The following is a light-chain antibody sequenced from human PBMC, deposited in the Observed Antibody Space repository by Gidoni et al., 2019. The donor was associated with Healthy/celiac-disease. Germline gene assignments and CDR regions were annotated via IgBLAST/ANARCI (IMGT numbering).Light chain of an antibody. Sequence: QSALTQPASVSGSPGQSITISCPGTSSDVGGYNYVSWYHQHPGKAPKLMIYDVSNPPSGVSNRFSGSKSCNTASLTISGLQAEDEADYYCSSYTISSSWVFGTGTKVTVL. CDR1: SSDVGGYNY. CDR3: SSYTISSSWV. V-gene: IGLV2-14*03. J-gene: IGLJ1*01. CDR2: DVS.